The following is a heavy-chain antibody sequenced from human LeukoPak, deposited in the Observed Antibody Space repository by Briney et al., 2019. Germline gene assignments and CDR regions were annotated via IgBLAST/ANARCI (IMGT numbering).Heavy chain of an antibody. V-gene: IGHV3-23*01. CDR3: AKASPVLRFLEWLSFDY. Sequence: GRFTISRDNSKNTLYLQMNSLRAEDTAVYYCAKASPVLRFLEWLSFDYWGQGTLVTVSS. J-gene: IGHJ4*02. D-gene: IGHD3-3*01.